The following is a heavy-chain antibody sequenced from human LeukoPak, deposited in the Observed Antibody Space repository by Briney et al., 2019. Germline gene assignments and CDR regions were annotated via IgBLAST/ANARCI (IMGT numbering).Heavy chain of an antibody. CDR3: ARGYRGYQQDYAMDV. CDR1: GGSISSYY. D-gene: IGHD2-2*01. V-gene: IGHV4-4*07. CDR2: IYTSGST. J-gene: IGHJ6*02. Sequence: SETLSLTCTVSGGSISSYYWSWIRQPAGKGVEWIGRIYTSGSTNYNPSLKSRVTMSVDTSKNQFSLKLSSVTAADTAVYYCARGYRGYQQDYAMDVWGQGTTVTVSS.